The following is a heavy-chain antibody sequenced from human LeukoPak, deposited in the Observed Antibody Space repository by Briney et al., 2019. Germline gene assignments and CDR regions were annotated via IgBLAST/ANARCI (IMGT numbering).Heavy chain of an antibody. CDR2: IRSKAYGGTT. D-gene: IGHD3-3*01. CDR1: GFTFGDYA. Sequence: PGGSLRLSCTASGFTFGDYAMSWVRQAPGKGLEWVGFIRSKAYGGTTEYAASVKGRFTISRDDSKSIAYLQMNSLKTEDTAVYYCTTITTFDYWGQGTLVTVSS. CDR3: TTITTFDY. V-gene: IGHV3-49*04. J-gene: IGHJ4*02.